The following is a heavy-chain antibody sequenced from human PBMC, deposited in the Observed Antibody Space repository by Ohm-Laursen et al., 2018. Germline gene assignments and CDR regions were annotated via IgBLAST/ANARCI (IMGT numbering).Heavy chain of an antibody. CDR1: GFTFNNYA. CDR2: ISGSGGTT. J-gene: IGHJ4*02. D-gene: IGHD6-19*01. CDR3: ARASSSIAVAGLDY. V-gene: IGHV3-23*01. Sequence: GSLRLSCAASGFTFNNYAMSWVRQAPGKGLEWVSAISGSGGTTYYADSVKGRFTITRDNSKNTLFLQMNSLRAEDTAVYYCARASSSIAVAGLDYWGQGTLVTVSS.